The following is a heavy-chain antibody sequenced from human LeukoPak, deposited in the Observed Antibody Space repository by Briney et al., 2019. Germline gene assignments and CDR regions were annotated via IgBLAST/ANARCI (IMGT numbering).Heavy chain of an antibody. CDR2: ISSSSSYI. CDR3: ARRDSSSSGVDY. Sequence: GGSLRLSCAASGFTFSSYAMSWVRQAPGKGLEWVSSISSSSSYIYYADSVKGRFTISRDNAKNSLYLQMNSLRAEDTAVYYCARRDSSSSGVDYWGQGTLVTVSS. CDR1: GFTFSSYA. J-gene: IGHJ4*02. D-gene: IGHD6-6*01. V-gene: IGHV3-21*01.